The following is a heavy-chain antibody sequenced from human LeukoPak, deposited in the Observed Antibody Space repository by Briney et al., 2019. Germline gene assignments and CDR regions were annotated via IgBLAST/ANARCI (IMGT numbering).Heavy chain of an antibody. D-gene: IGHD7-27*01. J-gene: IGHJ4*02. CDR2: ISAYNGNT. Sequence: ASVRVSCKASGYTFARYGVSWVRQAPGQGLEWVGWISAYNGNTVYAQKFQGRITMTTAKSTSTDYVELKNLSSEDAAAYYCARADAQYSGDFSYWGQGTLVSVSS. V-gene: IGHV1-18*01. CDR1: GYTFARYG. CDR3: ARADAQYSGDFSY.